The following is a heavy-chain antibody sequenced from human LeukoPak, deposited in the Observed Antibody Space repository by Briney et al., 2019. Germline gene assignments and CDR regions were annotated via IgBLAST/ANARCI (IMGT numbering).Heavy chain of an antibody. J-gene: IGHJ2*01. D-gene: IGHD4-17*01. CDR3: AKGGDYGDYKRNWYFDL. CDR2: VSSGGGNT. V-gene: IGHV3-23*01. Sequence: PGGSLRLSCAASGFTFSNYGMSWVRQAPGKGLERVSGVSSGGGNTYYADSVKGRFTISRDNSKNTLYLQMNSLTADDTAVYYCAKGGDYGDYKRNWYFDLWGRGTLVTVSS. CDR1: GFTFSNYG.